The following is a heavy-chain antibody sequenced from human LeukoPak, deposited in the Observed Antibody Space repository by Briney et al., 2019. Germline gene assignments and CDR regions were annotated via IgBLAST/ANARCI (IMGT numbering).Heavy chain of an antibody. V-gene: IGHV4-30-2*01. D-gene: IGHD3-10*01. J-gene: IGHJ3*02. Sequence: SETLSLTCAVSGGSISSGGYSWSWIRQPPGKGLEWIGYIYHSGSTYYNPSLKSRVTISVDRSKNQFSLKLSSVTAADTAVYYCARALPGSHAFDIWGQGTMVTVSS. CDR2: IYHSGST. CDR3: ARALPGSHAFDI. CDR1: GGSISSGGYS.